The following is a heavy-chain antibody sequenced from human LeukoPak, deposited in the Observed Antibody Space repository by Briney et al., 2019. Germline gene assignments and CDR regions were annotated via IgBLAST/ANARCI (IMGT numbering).Heavy chain of an antibody. CDR2: INPNSGGT. CDR1: GYTFTGYY. CDR3: ARVVAVTGTPVYYMDV. V-gene: IGHV1-2*02. J-gene: IGHJ6*03. Sequence: ASVKVSCKASGYTFTGYYMHWVRQAPGQGLEWMGWINPNSGGTNYAQKFQGRVTMTRDTSISTAYMDLNRLRSDGTAVYYCARVVAVTGTPVYYMDVWGKGTTVTVSS. D-gene: IGHD6-19*01.